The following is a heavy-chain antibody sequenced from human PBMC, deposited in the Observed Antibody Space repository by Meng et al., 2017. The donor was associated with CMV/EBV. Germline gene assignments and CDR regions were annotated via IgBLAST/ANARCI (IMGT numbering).Heavy chain of an antibody. CDR2: INHSGST. V-gene: IGHV4-34*01. CDR3: AGGIAAAGTRYFDY. J-gene: IGHJ4*02. Sequence: QVQPQQWGAGLWKHSETRALTGDVYGGAFSGYYWSWIRQRPGKGLGWIGEINHSGSTNYNPSIKSRVTISVDTSKNQFSLKLSSVTAADTAVYYCAGGIAAAGTRYFDYWGQGTLVTVSS. D-gene: IGHD6-13*01. CDR1: GGAFSGYY.